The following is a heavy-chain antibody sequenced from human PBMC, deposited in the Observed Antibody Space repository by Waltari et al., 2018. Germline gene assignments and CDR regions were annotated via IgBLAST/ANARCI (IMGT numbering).Heavy chain of an antibody. CDR3: ARGGYYYDTLGDS. Sequence: LQLQESGPGLVKASETLSLNCTVSDDSTRYSSYFWGWIRQPPGKGLECIGSVYISGTTYYNPSLKGRVTMSLETSKNQFSLKLKSVTAADTAVYYCARGGYYYDTLGDSWGQGTLVTVSS. CDR1: DDSTRYSSYF. V-gene: IGHV4-39*07. D-gene: IGHD3-22*01. J-gene: IGHJ5*01. CDR2: VYISGTT.